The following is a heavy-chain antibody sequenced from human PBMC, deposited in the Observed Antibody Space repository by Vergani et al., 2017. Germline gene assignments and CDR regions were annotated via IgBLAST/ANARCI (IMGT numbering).Heavy chain of an antibody. J-gene: IGHJ6*02. Sequence: QVQLVQSGAEVKKPGSSVKVSCKASGGTFSSYAISWVRQAPGQGLEWMRRIIPIFGTANYAQKFQGRVTITADESTITAYMELSSLRSEDTAVYYCARDREVYYDILTGYYFPSYGMDVWGQGTMVTVSS. V-gene: IGHV1-69*13. CDR2: IIPIFGTA. CDR1: GGTFSSYA. CDR3: ARDREVYYDILTGYYFPSYGMDV. D-gene: IGHD3-9*01.